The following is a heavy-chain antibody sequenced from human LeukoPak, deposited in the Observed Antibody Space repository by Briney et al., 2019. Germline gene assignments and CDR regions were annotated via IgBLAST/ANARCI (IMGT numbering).Heavy chain of an antibody. CDR3: AKGPFRPRPGYDDSSGYGHFDY. Sequence: PGGSLRLSCAASGFTFSSYGMHWVRQAPGKGLEWVAFIRYDGSNKYYADSVKGRFTISRDNSKNTLYLQMNSLRAEDTAVYYCAKGPFRPRPGYDDSSGYGHFDYWGQGTLVTVSS. CDR2: IRYDGSNK. V-gene: IGHV3-30*02. J-gene: IGHJ4*02. CDR1: GFTFSSYG. D-gene: IGHD3-22*01.